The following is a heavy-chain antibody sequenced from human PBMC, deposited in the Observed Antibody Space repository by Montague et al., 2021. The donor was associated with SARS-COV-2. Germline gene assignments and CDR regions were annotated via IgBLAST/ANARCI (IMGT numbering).Heavy chain of an antibody. J-gene: IGHJ5*02. Sequence: SETLSLTCTVSGGSISSSNCYWGWIRQPPGKGLEWIGSISYSGSTYFNPSLESRLTMSVDTSKNHFSLKLSSVTAADTAVYYCARLWDFYGSGSYKNSWFDPWGQGTRVTVSS. CDR2: ISYSGST. D-gene: IGHD3-10*01. CDR3: ARLWDFYGSGSYKNSWFDP. V-gene: IGHV4-39*02. CDR1: GGSISSSNCY.